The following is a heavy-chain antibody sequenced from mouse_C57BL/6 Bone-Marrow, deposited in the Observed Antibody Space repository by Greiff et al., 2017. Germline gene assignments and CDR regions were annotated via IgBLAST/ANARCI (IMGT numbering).Heavy chain of an antibody. V-gene: IGHV5-6*02. Sequence: DVKLVESGGDLVKPGGSLKLSCAASGFTFSSYGMSWVRQTPDKRLEWVATISSGGSYTYYPDSVKGRFTISRDNAKNTLYLQMSSLKSEDTAMYYCARRVHDYPDDFDYWGQGTTLTVSS. CDR2: ISSGGSYT. D-gene: IGHD2-4*01. CDR3: ARRVHDYPDDFDY. J-gene: IGHJ2*01. CDR1: GFTFSSYG.